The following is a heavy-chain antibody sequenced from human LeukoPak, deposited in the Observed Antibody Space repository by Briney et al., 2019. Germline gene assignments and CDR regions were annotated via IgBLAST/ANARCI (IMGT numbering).Heavy chain of an antibody. Sequence: SETLSLTCAVSGYSISSGYYWGWIRRPPGKGLEWMGMIYHSGSTYYNPSLKSRVAISVDTSKNQFSLKLSSVTAADTAVYYCATRAFGYCSGGSCYRGLDYWGQGTLVTVSS. CDR1: GYSISSGYY. CDR2: IYHSGST. D-gene: IGHD2-15*01. J-gene: IGHJ4*02. V-gene: IGHV4-38-2*01. CDR3: ATRAFGYCSGGSCYRGLDY.